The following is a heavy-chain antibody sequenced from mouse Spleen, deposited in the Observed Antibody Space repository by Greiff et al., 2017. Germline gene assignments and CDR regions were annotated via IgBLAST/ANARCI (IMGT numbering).Heavy chain of an antibody. CDR3: TRWDRYYAMDY. J-gene: IGHJ4*01. D-gene: IGHD2-14*01. CDR1: GYTFTDYE. V-gene: IGHV1-15*01. CDR2: IDPETGGT. Sequence: QVQLQQSGAELVRPGASVTLSCKASGYTFTDYEMHWVKQTPVHGLEWIGAIDPETGGTAYNQKFKGKAILTADKSSSTAYMELRSLTSEDSAVYYCTRWDRYYAMDYWGQGTSVTVSS.